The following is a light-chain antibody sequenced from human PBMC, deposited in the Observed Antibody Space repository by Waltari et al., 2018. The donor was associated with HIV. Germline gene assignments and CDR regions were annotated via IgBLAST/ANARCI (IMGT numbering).Light chain of an antibody. CDR2: EVN. Sequence: QSALTQPRSVSGSPGQSVTISCTGTSSDIGYFDYVSWYQQFPGKAPKVIIYEVNQRPSGVPDRFTGSKSVITASLTISGLQGEDEADYYCCSYAGAYTYVFGTGTKVTVL. V-gene: IGLV2-11*01. J-gene: IGLJ1*01. CDR3: CSYAGAYTYV. CDR1: SSDIGYFDY.